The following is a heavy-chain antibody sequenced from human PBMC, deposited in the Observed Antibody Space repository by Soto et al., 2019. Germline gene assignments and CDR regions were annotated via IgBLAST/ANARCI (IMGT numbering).Heavy chain of an antibody. CDR1: NYSISSGYY. V-gene: IGHV4-38-2*01. D-gene: IGHD2-21*02. CDR2: SYHSGNT. J-gene: IGHJ5*02. Sequence: PSETLSLTCDVSNYSISSGYYWGWIRQSPGKGLEWIASSYHSGNTFYNPSLESRVTISIDTSKNQFSLKMTSVTAADTAVYYCARVVTTAFFDPCGQGTLVTVSS. CDR3: ARVVTTAFFDP.